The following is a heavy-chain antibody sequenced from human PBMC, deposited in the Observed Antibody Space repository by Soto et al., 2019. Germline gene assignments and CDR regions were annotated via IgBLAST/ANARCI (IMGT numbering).Heavy chain of an antibody. V-gene: IGHV2-70*01. CDR1: GFSLSKTGMC. CDR2: IDWADDE. D-gene: IGHD3-10*01. Sequence: SGPTLVNPTQTLTLTCTFSGFSLSKTGMCVSWIRQPPGKALEWLALIDWADDEYYSTSLKTRLTISKDTSKNQVVLTMTNMDPADTGTYYCARGDITMALYGMDVWGQGTTVTAP. J-gene: IGHJ6*02. CDR3: ARGDITMALYGMDV.